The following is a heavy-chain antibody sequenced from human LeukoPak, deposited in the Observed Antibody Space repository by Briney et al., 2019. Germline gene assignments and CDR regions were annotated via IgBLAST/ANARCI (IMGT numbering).Heavy chain of an antibody. CDR1: GFTVSSNY. CDR2: IYSGGST. Sequence: GGSLRLSCAASGFTVSSNYMSWVRQAPGKGLEWVSVIYSGGSTYYADSVKGRFTISRDNSKNTLYLQMNSLRAEDTAVYYCARDVYGDSGFDYWGQGTLVTVSS. D-gene: IGHD4-17*01. J-gene: IGHJ4*02. V-gene: IGHV3-66*01. CDR3: ARDVYGDSGFDY.